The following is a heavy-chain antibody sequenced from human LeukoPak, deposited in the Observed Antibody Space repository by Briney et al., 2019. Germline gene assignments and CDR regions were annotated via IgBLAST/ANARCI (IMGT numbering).Heavy chain of an antibody. CDR2: IYTSGST. CDR3: AREGDYSSSSDAFDI. Sequence: PSETLSLTRTVAAGSINSYYWTWIRQPAGKGLEWIGRIYTSGSTNYNPSLKGRVTMSLDTSKNQFSLKLSSVTAADTAVYYCAREGDYSSSSDAFDIWGQGTMVTVSS. D-gene: IGHD6-6*01. J-gene: IGHJ3*02. CDR1: AGSINSYY. V-gene: IGHV4-4*07.